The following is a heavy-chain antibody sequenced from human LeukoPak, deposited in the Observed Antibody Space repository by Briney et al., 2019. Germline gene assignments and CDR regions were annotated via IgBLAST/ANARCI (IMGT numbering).Heavy chain of an antibody. CDR2: ISAYNGNT. V-gene: IGHV1-18*01. CDR1: GYTFTSYG. J-gene: IGHJ3*02. Sequence: VASVKVSCKASGYTFTSYGISWVRQAPGQGLAPGQGLEWMGWISAYNGNTNYAQKLQDRVTMTTDTSTSTAYMELRSLRSDDTAVYYCAREDLGFNAFDIWGQGTMVTVSS. D-gene: IGHD3-10*01. CDR3: AREDLGFNAFDI.